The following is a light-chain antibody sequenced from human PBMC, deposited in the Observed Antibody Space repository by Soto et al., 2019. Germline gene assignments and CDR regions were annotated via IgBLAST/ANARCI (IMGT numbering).Light chain of an antibody. V-gene: IGKV1-5*03. CDR1: QSISYW. Sequence: DIQMTQSPSTLSASVGDRVTITCRASQSISYWLAWYQQKPGKAPNLLIYKASSLESGVPSRVSGSGSGTEFTLTISSLQPDDFATYYCQHYNNYWTFGQGPKVEIK. CDR3: QHYNNYWT. J-gene: IGKJ1*01. CDR2: KAS.